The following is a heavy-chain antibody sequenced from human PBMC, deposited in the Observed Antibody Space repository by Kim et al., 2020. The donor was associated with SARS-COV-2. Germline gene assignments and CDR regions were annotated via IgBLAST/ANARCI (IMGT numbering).Heavy chain of an antibody. J-gene: IGHJ5*02. CDR3: ATLQGYSYGLGS. V-gene: IGHV4-31*02. D-gene: IGHD5-18*01. Sequence: YSDPSLKSRVTISVDTSKTQFSLKLSSVTAADTAVYYCATLQGYSYGLGSWGQGTLVTVSS.